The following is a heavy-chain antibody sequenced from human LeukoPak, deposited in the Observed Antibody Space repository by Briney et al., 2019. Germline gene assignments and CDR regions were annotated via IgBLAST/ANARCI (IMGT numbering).Heavy chain of an antibody. D-gene: IGHD2-21*01. Sequence: PGRSLRLSCAASGFSFSGFGMNWVRQAPGKGLEWISYIGISGSAGGNIYYAVSVKGRFTVSRDNAKDSLFLQMNSLQDADTAVYYCARAPTPYFTYYMDVWGKGTTVTVSS. CDR2: IGISGSAGGNI. J-gene: IGHJ6*03. CDR3: ARAPTPYFTYYMDV. CDR1: GFSFSGFG. V-gene: IGHV3-48*02.